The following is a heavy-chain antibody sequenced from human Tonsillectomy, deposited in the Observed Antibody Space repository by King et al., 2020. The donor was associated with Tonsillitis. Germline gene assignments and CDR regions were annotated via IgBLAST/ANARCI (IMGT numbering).Heavy chain of an antibody. V-gene: IGHV3-64D*06. Sequence: DVQLVESGGGLVQPGGSLRLSCSASGFTFRTYPMYWVRQAPGKGLEYVSDIRSNGYSTYYADSVKGRFSISRGNAKNTLYLQMSSLRTEDTAVYYCVKPSYYDSSGYAFETWGQGTMVTVSS. CDR1: GFTFRTYP. CDR3: VKPSYYDSSGYAFET. D-gene: IGHD3-22*01. J-gene: IGHJ3*02. CDR2: IRSNGYST.